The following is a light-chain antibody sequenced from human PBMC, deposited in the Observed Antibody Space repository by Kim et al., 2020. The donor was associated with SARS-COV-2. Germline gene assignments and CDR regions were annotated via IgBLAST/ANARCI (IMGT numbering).Light chain of an antibody. CDR3: CSYAGNSGI. V-gene: IGLV2-11*03. CDR1: SSDVGAYNY. CDR2: DVA. J-gene: IGLJ2*01. Sequence: PGQSVTISCTGTSSDVGAYNYVSWYQQHPGKAPKLIIYDVAKRPSGVPDRLSGSKSGNTASLTISGLQADDEADYYCCSYAGNSGIFGGGTKVTVL.